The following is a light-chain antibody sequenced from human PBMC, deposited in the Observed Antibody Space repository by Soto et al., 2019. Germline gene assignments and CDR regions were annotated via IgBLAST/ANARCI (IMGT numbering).Light chain of an antibody. Sequence: QSVLTQPPSASGTPGQRVTISCSGSSSNIGSNTVNWYQQLPGTAPRLLIYSNNQRPSGVPDRFSGSKSGTSASLAISGLQSEDEAVYYCAAWDDSPSGFVVFGGGTTVTVL. CDR1: SSNIGSNT. V-gene: IGLV1-44*01. CDR3: AAWDDSPSGFVV. J-gene: IGLJ2*01. CDR2: SNN.